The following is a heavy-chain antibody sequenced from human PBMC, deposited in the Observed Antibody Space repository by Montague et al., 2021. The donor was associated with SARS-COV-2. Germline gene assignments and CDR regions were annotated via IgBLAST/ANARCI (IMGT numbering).Heavy chain of an antibody. J-gene: IGHJ4*02. CDR3: ARASLADQFRMRGKSLDW. CDR1: TGSLNAHY. V-gene: IGHV4-34*01. Sequence: SETLSLTCAVSTGSLNAHYWTWIRQSPGKGLEWIGEINRSGGTNYSPSFKSRVPMSRDSSRNQFSLMLTSVTAADAGIYYCARASLADQFRMRGKSLDWWGPGTPVTVSS. D-gene: IGHD6-19*01. CDR2: INRSGGT.